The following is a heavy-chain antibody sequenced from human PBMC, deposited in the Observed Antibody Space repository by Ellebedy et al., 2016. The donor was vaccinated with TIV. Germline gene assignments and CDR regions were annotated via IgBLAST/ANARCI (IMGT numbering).Heavy chain of an antibody. V-gene: IGHV5-51*01. CDR3: ARLGRAGYYNAPGDY. CDR2: IYPDDSDT. J-gene: IGHJ4*02. D-gene: IGHD3-9*01. Sequence: GESLKISXQGPGYKFTTYWLGWVRQIPGKGPEWMGIIYPDDSDTRYNPSFQGQITIPADKSISTAYLQWSSLKASDTAIYYCARLGRAGYYNAPGDYWGQGTLVAVSS. CDR1: GYKFTTYW.